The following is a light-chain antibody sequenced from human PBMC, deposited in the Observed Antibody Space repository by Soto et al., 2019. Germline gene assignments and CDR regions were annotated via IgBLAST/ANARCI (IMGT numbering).Light chain of an antibody. CDR1: QSVSNY. Sequence: IVLTHSPASLSFSRGERATLSCRASQSVSNYLAWCQQRPGQAPRLLIYGASTRAAGIPDRFSGSGSGTDFTLTISRLEPEDFAVYYCQQYGSSRWTFGQGTKVDIK. CDR3: QQYGSSRWT. V-gene: IGKV3-20*01. J-gene: IGKJ1*01. CDR2: GAS.